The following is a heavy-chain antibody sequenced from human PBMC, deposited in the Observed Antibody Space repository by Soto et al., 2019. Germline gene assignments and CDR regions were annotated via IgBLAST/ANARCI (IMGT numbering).Heavy chain of an antibody. J-gene: IGHJ5*02. CDR3: ARAVPAAAGINWFDP. CDR2: IYYSGST. V-gene: IGHV4-59*01. Sequence: KPSETLSLTCTVSGGSISSYYWSWIRQPPGKGLEWIGYIYYSGSTNYNPSLKSRVTISVDTSKNQFSLKLSSVTAADTAVYYCARAVPAAAGINWFDPWGQGTLVTVSS. CDR1: GGSISSYY. D-gene: IGHD6-13*01.